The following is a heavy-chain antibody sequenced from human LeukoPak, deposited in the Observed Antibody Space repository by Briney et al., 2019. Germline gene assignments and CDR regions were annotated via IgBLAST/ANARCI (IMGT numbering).Heavy chain of an antibody. Sequence: GGSLRLSCAASGFTFSSYWMSWVRQAPGKGLEWVANIKQDGREKYYVDSVKGRFTISRDNAKNSLYLQMNSLRAEDTAVYYCARDDCSSISCYHNWFDPWGQGTLVTVSS. CDR1: GFTFSSYW. CDR3: ARDDCSSISCYHNWFDP. CDR2: IKQDGREK. D-gene: IGHD2-2*01. J-gene: IGHJ5*02. V-gene: IGHV3-7*01.